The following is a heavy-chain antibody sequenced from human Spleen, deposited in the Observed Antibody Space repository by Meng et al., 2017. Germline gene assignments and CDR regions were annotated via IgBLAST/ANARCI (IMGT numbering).Heavy chain of an antibody. V-gene: IGHV3-30*03. CDR2: ISFDGSSN. D-gene: IGHD3-22*01. J-gene: IGHJ4*02. CDR1: GFTFSSYW. Sequence: GGSLRLSCAASGFTFSSYWMSWVRQAPGKGLEWMAVISFDGSSNKYADSVKGRFTISRDNSKNTLFLQMNSLRPEDTAVYYCARDYYDNSGLDYWGQGTLVTVSS. CDR3: ARDYYDNSGLDY.